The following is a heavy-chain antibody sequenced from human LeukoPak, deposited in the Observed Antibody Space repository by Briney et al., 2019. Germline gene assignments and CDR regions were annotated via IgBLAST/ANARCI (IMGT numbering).Heavy chain of an antibody. Sequence: SGGSLRLSCAASGFTFSNYAMNWVRQAPGKGLEWVSHISRSTSSIYYTDSVKGRFTISRDNAKNSLYLQMNSLRAEDTAVYYCARDGLVGAFDIWGQGTMVTVSS. CDR3: ARDGLVGAFDI. CDR1: GFTFSNYA. J-gene: IGHJ3*02. V-gene: IGHV3-48*01. CDR2: ISRSTSSI. D-gene: IGHD1-26*01.